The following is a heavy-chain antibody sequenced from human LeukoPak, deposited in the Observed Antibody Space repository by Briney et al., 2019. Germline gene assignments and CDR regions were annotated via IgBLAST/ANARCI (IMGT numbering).Heavy chain of an antibody. D-gene: IGHD3-16*01. J-gene: IGHJ4*02. CDR1: GFTFSSYA. CDR3: AKGGDNWDFDY. V-gene: IGHV3-30*18. CDR2: ISYDGTNK. Sequence: GALRLSCAASGFTFSSYAMHWVRQAPGKGLEWVALISYDGTNKYYADSVKGRFTTSRDNSKNTLYLRMNSLRAEDTAVYYCAKGGDNWDFDYWGQGTLVSVSS.